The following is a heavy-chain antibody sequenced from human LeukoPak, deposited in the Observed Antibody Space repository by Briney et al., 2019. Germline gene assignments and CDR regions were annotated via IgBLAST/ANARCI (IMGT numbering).Heavy chain of an antibody. CDR3: AKESEYYYYMDV. J-gene: IGHJ6*03. CDR1: GFTFSSYS. V-gene: IGHV3-21*01. Sequence: GGSLRLSCAASGFTFSSYSMNWVRQAPGKGLEWVSSISSSSSYIYYADSVKGRFTISRDNSKNTLDLQTNSLRAEDTAVYYCAKESEYYYYMDVWGKGTTVTVSS. CDR2: ISSSSSYI.